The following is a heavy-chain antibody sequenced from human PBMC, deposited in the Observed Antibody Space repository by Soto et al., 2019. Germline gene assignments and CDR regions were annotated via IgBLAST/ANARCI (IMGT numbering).Heavy chain of an antibody. Sequence: QVQLVQSGAEVKKPGSSVKFSCKASGGTFSSYAISWVRQAPGQGLEWMGGIIPISGTANYAQKFQGRVTITADEYTSTAYMELSSLRSEDTAVYYCARVEDYSYGYYYYDGMDVWSQGTKVTFSS. V-gene: IGHV1-69*01. D-gene: IGHD5-18*01. CDR1: GGTFSSYA. CDR3: ARVEDYSYGYYYYDGMDV. J-gene: IGHJ6*02. CDR2: IIPISGTA.